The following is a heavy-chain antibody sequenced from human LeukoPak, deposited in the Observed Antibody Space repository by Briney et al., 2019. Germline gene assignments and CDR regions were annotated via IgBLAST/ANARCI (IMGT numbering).Heavy chain of an antibody. Sequence: GGSLRLSCAASGFTFSSYAMSWVRQAPGKGLEWVSSITGSSSSTYYADSVKGRFTISRDNSKNTMNLQMSGLRAEDTALYYCAKRSEFNYFDYWGRGTLVTVSS. V-gene: IGHV3-23*01. CDR1: GFTFSSYA. CDR2: ITGSSSST. J-gene: IGHJ4*02. CDR3: AKRSEFNYFDY.